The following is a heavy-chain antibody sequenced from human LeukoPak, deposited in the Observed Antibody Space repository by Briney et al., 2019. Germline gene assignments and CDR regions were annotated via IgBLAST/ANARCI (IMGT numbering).Heavy chain of an antibody. CDR2: ISGSGGST. J-gene: IGHJ4*02. V-gene: IGHV3-23*01. Sequence: GGSLRLSCAASGFTFSSYAMSWVRQAPGKGLEWVSAISGSGGSTYYADSVKGRFTISRDNSMNTLYLQMNSLRAEDTAVYYCAKGGGRYYDSSGYSDYWGQGTLVTVSS. CDR3: AKGGGRYYDSSGYSDY. D-gene: IGHD3-22*01. CDR1: GFTFSSYA.